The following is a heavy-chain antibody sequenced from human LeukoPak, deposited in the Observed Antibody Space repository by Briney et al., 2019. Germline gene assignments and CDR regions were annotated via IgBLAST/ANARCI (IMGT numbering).Heavy chain of an antibody. CDR2: ISAYNGNT. Sequence: ASVKVSCKASGYTFTSYGTSWVRQAPGQGLEWMGWISAYNGNTNYAQKLQGRVTMTTDTSTSTAYMELRSLRSEDTAVYYCAREDDSSGPFDYWGQGTLVTVSS. D-gene: IGHD3-22*01. CDR1: GYTFTSYG. V-gene: IGHV1-18*01. J-gene: IGHJ4*02. CDR3: AREDDSSGPFDY.